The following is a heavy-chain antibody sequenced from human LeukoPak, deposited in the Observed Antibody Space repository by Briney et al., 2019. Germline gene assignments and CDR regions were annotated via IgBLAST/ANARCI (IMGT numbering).Heavy chain of an antibody. CDR2: INPNTGGT. J-gene: IGHJ4*02. CDR3: ARDVYYYGSGTSPDY. Sequence: GASVRVSCKASGYTFTGHYIHWVRQAPGQGLEGMGWINPNTGGTNYAQKFQGRVTMTRDTSFNTAYMELSSLRSDDTAVYYCARDVYYYGSGTSPDYWGQGTLVTVSS. CDR1: GYTFTGHY. V-gene: IGHV1-2*02. D-gene: IGHD3-10*01.